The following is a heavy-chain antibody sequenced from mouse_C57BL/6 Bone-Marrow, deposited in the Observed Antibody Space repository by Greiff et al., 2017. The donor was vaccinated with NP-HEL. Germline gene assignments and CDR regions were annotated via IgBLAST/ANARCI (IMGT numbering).Heavy chain of an antibody. Sequence: QVQLQQSGAELVRPGASVKLSCKASGYTFTDYYINWVKQRPGQGLEWIARIYPGSGNTYYNEKFKGKATLTAEKSSSTAYMQLSSLTSEASAVYFCAREEAGYYSSSSYFDYWGQGTTLTVSS. J-gene: IGHJ2*01. CDR3: AREEAGYYSSSSYFDY. CDR1: GYTFTDYY. CDR2: IYPGSGNT. D-gene: IGHD1-1*01. V-gene: IGHV1-76*01.